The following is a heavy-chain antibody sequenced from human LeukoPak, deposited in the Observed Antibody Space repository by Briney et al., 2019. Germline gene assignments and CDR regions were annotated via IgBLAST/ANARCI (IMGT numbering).Heavy chain of an antibody. D-gene: IGHD2-2*01. CDR1: GASISSSDDY. J-gene: IGHJ4*02. Sequence: PSETLTLACTVSGASISSSDDYWGWIRQAPGKGLEWIGSIFYGGSAHYNPSLNRRATIFVDTSKNQFSLKLSSVTAADAGMYYCARQFATASADTRGYFDFWGQGNVVTVSS. CDR2: IFYGGSA. V-gene: IGHV4-39*01. CDR3: ARQFATASADTRGYFDF.